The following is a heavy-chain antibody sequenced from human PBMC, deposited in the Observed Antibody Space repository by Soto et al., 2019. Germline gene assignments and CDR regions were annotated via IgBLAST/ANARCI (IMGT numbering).Heavy chain of an antibody. D-gene: IGHD3-10*01. J-gene: IGHJ4*02. Sequence: PGGSLRLSCAASGFTFSSYAMSWVRQAPGKGLEWVSAISGSGGSTYYADSVKGRFTISRDNSKNTLYLQMNSLRAEDTAVYYCAKTGPDYYGSGSYYRQGIDYWGQGTLVTVAS. V-gene: IGHV3-23*01. CDR1: GFTFSSYA. CDR2: ISGSGGST. CDR3: AKTGPDYYGSGSYYRQGIDY.